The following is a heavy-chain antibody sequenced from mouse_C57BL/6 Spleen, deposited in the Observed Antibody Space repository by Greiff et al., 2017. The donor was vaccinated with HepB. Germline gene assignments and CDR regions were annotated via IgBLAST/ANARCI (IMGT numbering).Heavy chain of an antibody. D-gene: IGHD2-3*01. CDR3: AREGDGSYYAMDY. CDR1: GYAFSSSW. CDR2: IYPGDGDT. J-gene: IGHJ4*01. Sequence: QVTLKESGPELVKPGASVKISCKASGYAFSSSWMNWVKQRPGKGLEWIGRIYPGDGDTNYNGKFKGKATLTADKSSSTAYMQLSSLTSEDSAVYFCAREGDGSYYAMDYWGQGTSVTVSS. V-gene: IGHV1-82*01.